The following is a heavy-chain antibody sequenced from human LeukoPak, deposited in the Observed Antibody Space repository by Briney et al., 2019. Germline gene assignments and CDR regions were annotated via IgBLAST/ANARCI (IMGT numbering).Heavy chain of an antibody. Sequence: GGSLRLSCAASGFTFSSYAMHWVRQAPGKGLEWVAVISYDGSNKYYADSVKGRFTISRDNSKNTLYLQMNSLRAEDTAVYYCAKDRYSYGSSYYYYYGMDVWGQGTTVTVSS. D-gene: IGHD5-18*01. CDR2: ISYDGSNK. J-gene: IGHJ6*02. CDR1: GFTFSSYA. V-gene: IGHV3-30-3*01. CDR3: AKDRYSYGSSYYYYYGMDV.